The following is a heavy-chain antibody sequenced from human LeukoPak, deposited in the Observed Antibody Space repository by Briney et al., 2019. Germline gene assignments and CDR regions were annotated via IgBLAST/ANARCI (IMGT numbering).Heavy chain of an antibody. J-gene: IGHJ5*02. V-gene: IGHV4-34*01. D-gene: IGHD1-26*01. CDR2: INHSGSA. CDR3: ARDRAATNWFDP. Sequence: SETLSLTCAVYGGSFSGYYWSWIRQPPGKGLEWIGEINHSGSANYNPSLKSRVTISVDTSKNQFSLKLSSVTAADTAVYYCARDRAATNWFDPWGQGTLVTVSS. CDR1: GGSFSGYY.